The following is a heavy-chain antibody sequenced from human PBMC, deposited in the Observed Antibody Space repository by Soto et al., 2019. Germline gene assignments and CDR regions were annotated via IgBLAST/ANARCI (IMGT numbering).Heavy chain of an antibody. D-gene: IGHD2-2*01. J-gene: IGHJ4*02. CDR1: GGSISSGGYY. CDR2: IYYSGTT. V-gene: IGHV4-31*03. CDR3: ARARYCSSPSCYSPFDY. Sequence: PSETLSLTCTVSGGSISSGGYYWSWIRQHPGKGLEWIGYIYYSGTTYYNPSLKSRVSISMDTSKKQFSLNLNSVTAADTAVYYCARARYCSSPSCYSPFDYWGQGTLVTVS.